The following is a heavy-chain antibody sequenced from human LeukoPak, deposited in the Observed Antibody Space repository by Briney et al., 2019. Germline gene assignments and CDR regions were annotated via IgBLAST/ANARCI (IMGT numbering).Heavy chain of an antibody. CDR3: ARLTRYAGDP. CDR1: GFTFSSYT. J-gene: IGHJ5*02. D-gene: IGHD3-9*01. Sequence: GGSLRLSCAASGFTFSSYTMNWVRQAPGKGLEWVSYISSSSSTIYYADSVKGRFTVSRDNAKNSLYLQMNSLRAEDTAVYHCARLTRYAGDPWGQGTLVIVSS. V-gene: IGHV3-48*04. CDR2: ISSSSSTI.